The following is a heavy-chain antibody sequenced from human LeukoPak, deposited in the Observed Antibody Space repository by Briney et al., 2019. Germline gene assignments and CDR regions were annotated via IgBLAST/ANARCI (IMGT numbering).Heavy chain of an antibody. V-gene: IGHV3-73*01. Sequence: PGGSLRLSCAASGFTFSGSAMHWVRQASGKGLEWVGRIRSKANSYATAYAASVKGRFTISRDDSKNTAYLQMNSLKTEDTAVYYCTRHAKSSHSIRVYWGQGTLVTVSS. CDR3: TRHAKSSHSIRVY. J-gene: IGHJ4*02. D-gene: IGHD3-3*02. CDR2: IRSKANSYAT. CDR1: GFTFSGSA.